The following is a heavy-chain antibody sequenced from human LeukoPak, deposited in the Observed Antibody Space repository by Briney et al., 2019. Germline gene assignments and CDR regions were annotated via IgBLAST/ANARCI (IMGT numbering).Heavy chain of an antibody. CDR1: GFTFINAW. Sequence: PGGSLRLSCAASGFTFINAWMSWVRQAPGQGLEWVGRIKSNTDGGTADHGTPVKGRFIISRDDSKNTLYLQMNSLKTEDTAVYYCSTVGPSGSHYPLDSWGQGTLVTVSS. V-gene: IGHV3-15*01. CDR3: STVGPSGSHYPLDS. CDR2: IKSNTDGGTA. J-gene: IGHJ4*02. D-gene: IGHD3-10*01.